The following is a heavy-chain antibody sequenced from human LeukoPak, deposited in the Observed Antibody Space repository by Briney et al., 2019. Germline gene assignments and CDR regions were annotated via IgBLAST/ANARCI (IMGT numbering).Heavy chain of an antibody. CDR3: ARGEYPHAFDI. V-gene: IGHV3-74*01. J-gene: IGHJ3*02. CDR1: GFTFDDYG. D-gene: IGHD2-2*02. Sequence: GGSLRLSCAASGFTFDDYGMSWVRQAPGKGLVWVSRINGDGTIINYADSVKGRFTISRDNAKNTLYLQMNSLRAEDTALYYCARGEYPHAFDIWSQGTMVSVSS. CDR2: INGDGTII.